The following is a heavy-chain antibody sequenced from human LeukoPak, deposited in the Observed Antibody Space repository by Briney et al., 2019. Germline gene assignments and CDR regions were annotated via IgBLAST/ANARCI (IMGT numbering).Heavy chain of an antibody. CDR2: ISHDGNDK. V-gene: IGHV3-30*18. CDR3: AKVGIGYYYPFDY. D-gene: IGHD3-22*01. CDR1: GFSFSSNV. J-gene: IGHJ4*02. Sequence: GGSLRLSCAAPGFSFSSNVMHWVRQAPGKGLEWVAQISHDGNDKYYADSVKSRFTISRDNSKNTLFLQLDSLRAEDTAVYFCAKVGIGYYYPFDYWGQGTLVTVSS.